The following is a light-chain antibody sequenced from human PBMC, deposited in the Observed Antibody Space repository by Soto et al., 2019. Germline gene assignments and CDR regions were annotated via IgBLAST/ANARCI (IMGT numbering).Light chain of an antibody. Sequence: EIVMTQSPATLSVSPGDRATLSCRATQSVSSNLAWHQQKPGQAPRILMYDASTRATGISARFSGSVSGTEFTLTIRSLQSEDFAVYYCQQYHHWPITFGQGTRLEIK. CDR2: DAS. CDR3: QQYHHWPIT. V-gene: IGKV3-15*01. CDR1: QSVSSN. J-gene: IGKJ5*01.